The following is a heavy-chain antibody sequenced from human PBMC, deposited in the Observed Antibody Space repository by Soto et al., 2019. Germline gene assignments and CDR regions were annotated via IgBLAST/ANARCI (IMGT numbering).Heavy chain of an antibody. CDR3: ARVERGTATTVVDAFDI. CDR2: MSHSGGS. V-gene: IGHV4-34*01. Sequence: QVQLQQWGAGLLKPSETLSLTCAVYGGSVSSGSYYWSWIRQPPGKGLEWIGEMSHSGGSHFNPSLKSRVTISVDTSKNQFSLTISSVTAADTALYYCARVERGTATTVVDAFDIWGPGTMVTVSS. J-gene: IGHJ3*02. D-gene: IGHD1-1*01. CDR1: GGSVSSGSYY.